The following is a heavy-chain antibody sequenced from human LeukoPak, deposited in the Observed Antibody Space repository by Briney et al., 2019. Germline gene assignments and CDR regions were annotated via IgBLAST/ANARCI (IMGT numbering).Heavy chain of an antibody. Sequence: KSSETLSLTCTVSDGSISSYYWSWIRQPPGKGLEWIGYIYYSGSTNYNPSLKSRVTISVDTSKNQFSLKLSSVTAADTAVYYCARALPNDFWSGYSIYYFDYWGQGTLVTVSS. CDR2: IYYSGST. CDR3: ARALPNDFWSGYSIYYFDY. J-gene: IGHJ4*02. V-gene: IGHV4-59*01. CDR1: DGSISSYY. D-gene: IGHD3-3*01.